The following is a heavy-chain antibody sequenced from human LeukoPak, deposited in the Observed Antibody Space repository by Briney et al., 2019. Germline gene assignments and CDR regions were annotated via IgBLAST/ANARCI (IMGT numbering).Heavy chain of an antibody. V-gene: IGHV4-61*02. CDR2: IYTSGST. D-gene: IGHD3-10*01. CDR3: ARERVRGSGVIDY. J-gene: IGHJ4*02. CDR1: GGSISSGSYY. Sequence: SQTLSLTCTVSGGSISSGSYYWSWIQQPAGKGLEWIGRIYTSGSTNYNPSLKSRVTISVDTSKNQFSLKLSSVTAADTAVYYCARERVRGSGVIDYWGQGTLVTVSS.